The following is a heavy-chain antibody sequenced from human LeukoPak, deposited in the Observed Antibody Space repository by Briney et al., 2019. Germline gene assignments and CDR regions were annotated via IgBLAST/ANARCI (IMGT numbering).Heavy chain of an antibody. V-gene: IGHV4-59*08. Sequence: SETLSLTCTVSGGSISSYYWSWIRQPPGKGLEWIGYIYYSGSTNYNPSLKGRVTMSVNTSKNQFSLKLSSVTAADTAVYYCARKIPMVRGVEPYYFDSWGQGTLVTVSS. CDR1: GGSISSYY. CDR3: ARKIPMVRGVEPYYFDS. J-gene: IGHJ4*02. D-gene: IGHD3-10*01. CDR2: IYYSGST.